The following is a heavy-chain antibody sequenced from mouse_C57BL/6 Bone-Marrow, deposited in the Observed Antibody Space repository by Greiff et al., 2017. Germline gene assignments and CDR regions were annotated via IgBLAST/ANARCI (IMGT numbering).Heavy chain of an antibody. CDR3: AREGTTVVAHWYFDV. J-gene: IGHJ1*03. CDR1: GYTFTSYW. D-gene: IGHD1-1*01. V-gene: IGHV1-55*01. Sequence: QVQLQQPGAELVKPGASVKMSCKASGYTFTSYWITWVKQRPGQGLEWIGDIYPGSGSTNYNEKFKSKATLTVDKSSSTAYMQLSSLTSEDSAVYFCAREGTTVVAHWYFDVWGTGTTVTVSS. CDR2: IYPGSGST.